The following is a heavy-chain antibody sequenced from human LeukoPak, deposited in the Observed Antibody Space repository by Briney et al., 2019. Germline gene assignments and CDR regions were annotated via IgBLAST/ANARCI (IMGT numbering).Heavy chain of an antibody. V-gene: IGHV3-15*01. CDR3: TTEAIVVVPAAPFDY. Sequence: PGGSLRLSCAASGFTFSNAWMSWVRQAPGKGLEWVGRIKSKTDGGTTDYAAPVKGRFTISRDDSKNTLYLQMNSLKTEDTAVYYCTTEAIVVVPAAPFDYWGQGTLVTVSS. D-gene: IGHD2-2*01. CDR1: GFTFSNAW. J-gene: IGHJ4*02. CDR2: IKSKTDGGTT.